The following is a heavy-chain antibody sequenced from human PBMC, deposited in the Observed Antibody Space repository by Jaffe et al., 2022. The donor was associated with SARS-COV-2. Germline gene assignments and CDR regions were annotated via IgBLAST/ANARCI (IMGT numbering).Heavy chain of an antibody. CDR1: GFTVSSNY. D-gene: IGHD3-3*01. Sequence: EVQLVESGGGLVQPGGSLRLSCAASGFTVSSNYMSWVRQAPGKGLEWVSVIYSGGSTYYADSVKGRFTISRDNSKNTLYLQMNSLRAEDTAVYYCARDWWRFLEGEGMDVWGQGTTVTVSS. V-gene: IGHV3-66*02. CDR3: ARDWWRFLEGEGMDV. CDR2: IYSGGST. J-gene: IGHJ6*02.